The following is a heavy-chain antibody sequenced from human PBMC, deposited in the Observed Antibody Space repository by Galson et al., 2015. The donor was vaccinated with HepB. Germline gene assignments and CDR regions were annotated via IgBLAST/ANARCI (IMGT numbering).Heavy chain of an antibody. J-gene: IGHJ4*02. CDR2: MNPNSGNT. CDR1: GITFTNCD. V-gene: IGHV1-8*01. D-gene: IGHD3-22*01. CDR3: ARGPAGYDSSGYFDY. Sequence: SVKVSCKASGITFTNCDINWVRQATGQGLEWMGWMNPNSGNTGFAQKFQGRVTMTRNTSISTAYVELSRLRSDDTAVYYCARGPAGYDSSGYFDYWGQGTLVTVSS.